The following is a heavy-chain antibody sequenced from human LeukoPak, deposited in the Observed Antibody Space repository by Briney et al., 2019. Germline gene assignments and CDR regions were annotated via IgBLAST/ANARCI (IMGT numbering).Heavy chain of an antibody. D-gene: IGHD3-3*01. V-gene: IGHV3-30*02. Sequence: SGGSLRLSCAASGFTFSSYGMHWVRQAPGKGLEWVAFIRYDGNNKYYADSVKGRFTISRDNSKSTLYLQMNSLRAEDTAVYYCAKGPITIFGVVHFDYRGQGTLVTVSS. J-gene: IGHJ4*02. CDR3: AKGPITIFGVVHFDY. CDR1: GFTFSSYG. CDR2: IRYDGNNK.